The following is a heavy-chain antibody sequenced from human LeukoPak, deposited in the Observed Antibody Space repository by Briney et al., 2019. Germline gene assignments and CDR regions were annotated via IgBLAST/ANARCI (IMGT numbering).Heavy chain of an antibody. CDR1: GGSISSYY. V-gene: IGHV4-59*01. CDR3: ARADLARYGMDV. CDR2: IYYSGST. Sequence: SETLSLTCTVSGGSISSYYWSWVRQPPGKGLEWIGDIYYSGSTNYNPSLKSRVTISVDTSKNQFSLTLSPVTAADTAVYYCARADLARYGMDVWGQGTTVTVPS. J-gene: IGHJ6*02.